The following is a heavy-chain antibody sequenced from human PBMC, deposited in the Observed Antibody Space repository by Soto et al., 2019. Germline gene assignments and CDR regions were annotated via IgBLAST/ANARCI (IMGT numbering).Heavy chain of an antibody. D-gene: IGHD3-3*01. J-gene: IGHJ6*04. V-gene: IGHV3-15*07. Sequence: SLRLSCAASGFTFSNAWMNWVRQAPGKVLEWVGRIKSKTDGGTTDYAAPVKGRFTISRDDSKNTLYLQMNSLKTEDTAVYYCTTGDYDFWSGYSPNYYYYGMDVWGKGTTVTVSS. CDR3: TTGDYDFWSGYSPNYYYYGMDV. CDR1: GFTFSNAW. CDR2: IKSKTDGGTT.